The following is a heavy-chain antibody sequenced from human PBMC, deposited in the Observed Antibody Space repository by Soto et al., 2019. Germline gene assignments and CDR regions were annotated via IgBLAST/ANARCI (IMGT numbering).Heavy chain of an antibody. D-gene: IGHD3-16*02. CDR2: INVGDDKT. J-gene: IGHJ4*02. CDR1: GKSFDNFA. CDR3: ARPKYDYIWGSYHPFDQ. V-gene: IGHV1-3*01. Sequence: QVQLVQSGAEVKKPGASVRLSCKVSGKSFDNFAVHWVRQTPGQRPEWMGRINVGDDKTKYSEKFQGRVIVSYDTSATTAYMELRALSSEDTAVYYCARPKYDYIWGSYHPFDQWAQGAQVTVAS.